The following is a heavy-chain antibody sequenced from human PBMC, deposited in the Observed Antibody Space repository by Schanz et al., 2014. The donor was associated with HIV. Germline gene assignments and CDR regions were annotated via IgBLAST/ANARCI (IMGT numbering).Heavy chain of an antibody. Sequence: QVQLVESGGGVVQPGRSLRLSCVASGFNFNSYGMHWVRQAPGKGLEWVAVISYDGRNKYFGHSVKGRFTISRDNSKNTLYLQVKSLRAEDTAVYYCAKERRERWLPGRGGLDVWGQGTTVAVSS. CDR1: GFNFNSYG. D-gene: IGHD1-1*01. CDR3: AKERRERWLPGRGGLDV. V-gene: IGHV3-30*18. CDR2: ISYDGRNK. J-gene: IGHJ6*02.